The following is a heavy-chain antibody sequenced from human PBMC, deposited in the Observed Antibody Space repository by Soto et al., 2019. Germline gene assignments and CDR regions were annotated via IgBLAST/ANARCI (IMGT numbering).Heavy chain of an antibody. CDR3: ARATGDWVDFDY. CDR2: IIPILGIA. D-gene: IGHD7-27*01. Sequence: QVQLVQSGAEVKKPGSSVKVSCKASGGTFSSYTIRWVRQAPGQGLEWMGRIIPILGIANYAQKFHGRVTITADKSTSTAYMELSSLRSEDTAVYYCARATGDWVDFDYWGQGTLVTVSS. V-gene: IGHV1-69*02. CDR1: GGTFSSYT. J-gene: IGHJ4*02.